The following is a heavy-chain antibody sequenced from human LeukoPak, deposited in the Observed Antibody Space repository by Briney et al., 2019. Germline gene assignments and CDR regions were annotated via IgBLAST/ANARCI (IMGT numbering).Heavy chain of an antibody. D-gene: IGHD6-13*01. CDR3: ARGQQLDY. J-gene: IGHJ4*02. Sequence: PGGSLRLSCAASGFILRSYSMSWVRQAPGKGLEWVAFSSSSGNYIYYADSVKGRFIISRDNAKSSLDLQLNSLRAEDTALYYCARGQQLDYWGRGILVTVSS. V-gene: IGHV3-21*01. CDR2: SSSSGNYI. CDR1: GFILRSYS.